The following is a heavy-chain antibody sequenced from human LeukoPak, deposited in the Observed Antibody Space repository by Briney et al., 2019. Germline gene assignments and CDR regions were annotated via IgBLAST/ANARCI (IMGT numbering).Heavy chain of an antibody. V-gene: IGHV3-73*01. Sequence: GGPLKLSCAASGFTLSGSAMHWVRQASGKGPEWVGRIRTEANSFATAYAASVEGRFTISRDDSQNTAYLQMNSLKTEDTAVYYCTRHGRGSLNVFDVWGQGTMVTVSS. J-gene: IGHJ3*01. CDR1: GFTLSGSA. CDR3: TRHGRGSLNVFDV. CDR2: IRTEANSFAT. D-gene: IGHD1-26*01.